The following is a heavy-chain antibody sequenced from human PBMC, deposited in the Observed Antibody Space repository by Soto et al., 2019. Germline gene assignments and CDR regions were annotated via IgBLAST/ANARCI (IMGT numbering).Heavy chain of an antibody. Sequence: LRLSCAASGFTFSSYSMNWVRQAPGKGLEWVSSISSSSSYIYYADSVKGRFTISRDNAKNSLYLQMNSLRAEDTAVYYCARDSYNWNYRFDYWGQGPWSPSPQ. CDR2: ISSSSSYI. J-gene: IGHJ4*02. CDR1: GFTFSSYS. V-gene: IGHV3-21*01. CDR3: ARDSYNWNYRFDY. D-gene: IGHD1-7*01.